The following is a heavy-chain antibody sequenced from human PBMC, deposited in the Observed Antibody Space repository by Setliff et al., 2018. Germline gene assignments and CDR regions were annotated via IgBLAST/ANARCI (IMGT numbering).Heavy chain of an antibody. CDR3: ARGGKILEWLYAHDY. CDR1: SGSIRSGTYY. J-gene: IGHJ4*02. D-gene: IGHD3-3*01. V-gene: IGHV4-61*02. CDR2: VFTRGDT. Sequence: SETLSLTCTVSSGSIRSGTYYWNWIRQPAGKPPEWIGRVFTRGDTAYNPSLRSRVTISVDTSKNQFSLKLSSVTAADTAVYYCARGGKILEWLYAHDYWGQGTLVTVSS.